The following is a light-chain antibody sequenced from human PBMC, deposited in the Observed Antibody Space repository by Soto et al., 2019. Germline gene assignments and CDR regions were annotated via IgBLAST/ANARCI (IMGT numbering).Light chain of an antibody. Sequence: EIVVTQSPATLSVSPGERVTLSCRTSQSVSINLAWYQQKPGQAPRLLIYRVSTRATGVPARFSGSGSGTQFTITISSLQSEDFAVYYCQQYNDWTSFGGGTKVEIK. CDR1: QSVSIN. CDR3: QQYNDWTS. CDR2: RVS. J-gene: IGKJ4*01. V-gene: IGKV3-15*01.